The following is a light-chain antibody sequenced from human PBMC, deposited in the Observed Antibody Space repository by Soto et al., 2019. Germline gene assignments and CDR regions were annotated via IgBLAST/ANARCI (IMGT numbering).Light chain of an antibody. CDR1: SSDVGGYNY. CDR2: DVS. CDR3: RSYTSSSTRV. Sequence: QSALTQPASVSGSPGQSITISCTGTSSDVGGYNYDSWYQHHPGKAPKLMIYDVSNRPSGVSNRFSGAKSGNTAPLTISGLQAEDEADYYCRSYTSSSTRVFGTGTKVTVL. J-gene: IGLJ1*01. V-gene: IGLV2-14*03.